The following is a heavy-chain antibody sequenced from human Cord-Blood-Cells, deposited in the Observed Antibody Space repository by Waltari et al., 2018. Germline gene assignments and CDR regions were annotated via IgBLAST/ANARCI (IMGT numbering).Heavy chain of an antibody. CDR3: ARGGDYAFDI. CDR1: GNPLPGHY. Sequence: QVHRCRSGAGGKRPGASVKVPCRASGNPLPGHYMHWVRQAPGQGLEWMGWINPNSGGTNYAQKFQGRVTMTRDTSISTAYMELSRLRSDDTAVYYCARGGDYAFDIWGQGTMVTVSS. CDR2: INPNSGGT. D-gene: IGHD3-3*01. V-gene: IGHV1-2*02. J-gene: IGHJ3*02.